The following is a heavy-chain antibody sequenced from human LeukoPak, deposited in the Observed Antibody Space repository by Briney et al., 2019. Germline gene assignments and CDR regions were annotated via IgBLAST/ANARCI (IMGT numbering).Heavy chain of an antibody. Sequence: SETLSLTCNVSGGSMSNYYWSWIRQPPGKGLEWIGYIYDSGSTHHNPSLRSRVTISVDTSKNQFSLKLTSVTAADMAVYYCARGGNWFDPWGQGTLVTVSS. CDR3: ARGGNWFDP. CDR1: GGSMSNYY. V-gene: IGHV4-59*01. D-gene: IGHD2-15*01. CDR2: IYDSGST. J-gene: IGHJ5*02.